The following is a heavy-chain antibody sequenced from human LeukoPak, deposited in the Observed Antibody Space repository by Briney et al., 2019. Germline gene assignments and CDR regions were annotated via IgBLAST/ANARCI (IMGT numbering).Heavy chain of an antibody. D-gene: IGHD3-3*01. CDR1: GYTFTSYG. Sequence: ASVKASCKASGYTFTSYGIIWVRQAPGQGLEWMGWITAYNGNTNYAQKLQGRVTLTTDTSTSTAYMELRSLRSDDTAVYYCAREHITIFGVEPGAFDIWGQGTMVTVSS. CDR2: ITAYNGNT. V-gene: IGHV1-18*01. J-gene: IGHJ3*02. CDR3: AREHITIFGVEPGAFDI.